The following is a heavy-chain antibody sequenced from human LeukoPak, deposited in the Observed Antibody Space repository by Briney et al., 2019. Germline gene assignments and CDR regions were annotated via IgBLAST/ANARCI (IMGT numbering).Heavy chain of an antibody. CDR1: GFTFSSYA. CDR2: ISGSGGST. CDR3: AKPVSASLLWFGEALFAG. Sequence: GGSLRLSCSASGFTFSSYAMSWVRQAPGKGLEWVSAISGSGGSTYYADSVKGRFTISRDNSKNTLYLQMNSLRAEDTAVYYCAKPVSASLLWFGEALFAGWGQGTLVTVSS. V-gene: IGHV3-23*01. D-gene: IGHD3-10*01. J-gene: IGHJ4*02.